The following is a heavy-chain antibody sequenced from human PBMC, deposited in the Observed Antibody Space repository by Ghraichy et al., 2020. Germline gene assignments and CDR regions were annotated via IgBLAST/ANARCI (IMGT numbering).Heavy chain of an antibody. CDR3: ARGLRGCTNGVCRNNWFDP. V-gene: IGHV3-21*01. CDR1: GFTFSSYS. D-gene: IGHD2-8*01. J-gene: IGHJ5*02. Sequence: GGSLRLSCAASGFTFSSYSMNWVRQAPGKGLEWVSSISSSSSYIYYADSVKGRFTISRDNAKNSLYLQMNSLRAEDTAVYYCARGLRGCTNGVCRNNWFDPWGQGTLVTVSS. CDR2: ISSSSSYI.